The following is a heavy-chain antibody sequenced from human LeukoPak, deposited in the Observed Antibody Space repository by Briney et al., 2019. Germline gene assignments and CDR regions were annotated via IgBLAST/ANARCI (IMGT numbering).Heavy chain of an antibody. Sequence: PGGSLRLSCEASEFXFRRYWMTWVRQAPGKGLEWVANINQDGSENYYVDSVKGRFTISRDNAKNSLYLQMNSLRAEDTAVYYCARDRDPGIRGYSGYGAYHYGLDVWGQGTTVSVSS. D-gene: IGHD5-12*01. CDR2: INQDGSEN. J-gene: IGHJ6*02. V-gene: IGHV3-7*05. CDR1: EFXFRRYW. CDR3: ARDRDPGIRGYSGYGAYHYGLDV.